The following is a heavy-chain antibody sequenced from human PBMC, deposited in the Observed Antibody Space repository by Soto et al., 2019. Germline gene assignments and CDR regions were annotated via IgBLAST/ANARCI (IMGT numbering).Heavy chain of an antibody. CDR2: IWYDGSND. J-gene: IGHJ6*02. D-gene: IGHD2-2*01. CDR3: TRGYCSSYSCYGAAMDV. Sequence: VHLVESGGGVVQPGRSLRLSCAAAGFTFSSYGMHWVRQAPGKGLEWVSVIWYDGSNDDYVDSVKGRFTISRDNSNNMLYLEMNRLRAEDTSIYYCTRGYCSSYSCYGAAMDVWGQGPTITVAS. V-gene: IGHV3-33*01. CDR1: GFTFSSYG.